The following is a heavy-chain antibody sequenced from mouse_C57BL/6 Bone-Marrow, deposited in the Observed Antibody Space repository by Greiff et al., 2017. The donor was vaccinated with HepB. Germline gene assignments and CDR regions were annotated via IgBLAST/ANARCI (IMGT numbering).Heavy chain of an antibody. CDR1: GYAFSSSW. V-gene: IGHV1-82*01. CDR2: IYPGDGDT. Sequence: QVQLKESGPELVKPGASVKISCKASGYAFSSSWMNWVKQRPGKGLEWIGRIYPGDGDTNYNGKFKGKATLTADKSSSTAYMQLSSLTSEDSAVYYCTLIYYDGSSYWYVDVWGTGTTVTVSS. CDR3: TLIYYDGSSYWYVDV. J-gene: IGHJ1*03. D-gene: IGHD1-1*01.